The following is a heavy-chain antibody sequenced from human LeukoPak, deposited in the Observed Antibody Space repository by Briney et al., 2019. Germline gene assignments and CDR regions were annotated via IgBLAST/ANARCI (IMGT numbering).Heavy chain of an antibody. D-gene: IGHD6-19*01. V-gene: IGHV3-30*03. J-gene: IGHJ4*02. Sequence: PGGSLRLSCAASGFTFSSYWMSWVRQAPGKGLEWVAVILYDGSNKYYADSVKGRFTISRDNAKNTVYLQMNSLRAEDAAVYYCARGGGESSSGQLFDYWGQGTLVTVSS. CDR3: ARGGGESSSGQLFDY. CDR1: GFTFSSYW. CDR2: ILYDGSNK.